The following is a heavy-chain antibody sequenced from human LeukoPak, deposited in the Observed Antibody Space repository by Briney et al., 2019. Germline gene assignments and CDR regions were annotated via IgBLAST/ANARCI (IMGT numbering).Heavy chain of an antibody. J-gene: IGHJ4*02. CDR2: ISSDGNSK. CDR1: GFSFSSHS. V-gene: IGHV3-30*09. D-gene: IGHD5-12*01. Sequence: PGGSLRLSCAASGFSFSSHSIHWVRQAPGKGLEWVAVISSDGNSKNFALSVKGRFAISRDNSKNTLFLQMNNLRSEDTALYYCVSPTADYPFLYYFDSWGQGTLVTVSS. CDR3: VSPTADYPFLYYFDS.